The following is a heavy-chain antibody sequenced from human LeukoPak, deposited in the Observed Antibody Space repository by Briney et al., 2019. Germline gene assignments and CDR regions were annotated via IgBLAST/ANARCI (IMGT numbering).Heavy chain of an antibody. J-gene: IGHJ4*02. CDR1: GGTFSSYA. D-gene: IGHD1-26*01. V-gene: IGHV1-69*01. CDR2: IIPIFGTA. Sequence: GSSVKVSCKASGGTFSSYAISWVRQAPGQGLEWMGGIIPIFGTANYAQKFQGRVTITADESTSTAYMELSSLRSEDTAVYHCAGGSSGSYHGGIDYWGQGTLVTVSS. CDR3: AGGSSGSYHGGIDY.